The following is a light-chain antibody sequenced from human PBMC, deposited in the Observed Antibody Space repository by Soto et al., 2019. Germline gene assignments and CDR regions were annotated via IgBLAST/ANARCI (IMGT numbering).Light chain of an antibody. J-gene: IGLJ2*01. Sequence: SYELTQPPSVSVSPGQTASITCSGDKLGYKYASWYQQRPGQSPVLVIYQDSKRPSGIPERFSGSNSGNTATLTISGTQAMDEADYYCQAWDSSTVVIGGGTKVTVL. CDR2: QDS. CDR1: KLGYKY. CDR3: QAWDSSTVV. V-gene: IGLV3-1*01.